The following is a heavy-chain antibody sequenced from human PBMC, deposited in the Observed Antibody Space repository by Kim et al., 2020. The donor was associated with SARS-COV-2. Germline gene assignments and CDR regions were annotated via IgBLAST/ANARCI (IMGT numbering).Heavy chain of an antibody. J-gene: IGHJ4*02. D-gene: IGHD6-19*01. Sequence: SQTLSLTCAISRDSVSSNIAAWNWIRQSPSRGLEWLGRTYYRSKRYNDYAVSVKSRITINPDTSKNQFSLHLNSVTPEDTALYYCARAHSSGWYVRGFFDYWGQGTLVTVSS. V-gene: IGHV6-1*01. CDR3: ARAHSSGWYVRGFFDY. CDR1: RDSVSSNIAA. CDR2: TYYRSKRYN.